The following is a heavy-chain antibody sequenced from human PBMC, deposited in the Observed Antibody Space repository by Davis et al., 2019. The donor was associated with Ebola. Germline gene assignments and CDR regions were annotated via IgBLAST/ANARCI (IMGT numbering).Heavy chain of an antibody. D-gene: IGHD2-21*02. CDR3: ARLAYCGGDCYPNWFDP. Sequence: ASVKVSCKASGYTFTSYYMHWVRQATGQGLEWMGWMNPYSGNTNYAQKLQGRVTMTTDTSTSTAYMELRSLRSDDTAVYYCARLAYCGGDCYPNWFDPWGQGTLVTVSS. CDR2: MNPYSGNT. CDR1: GYTFTSYY. V-gene: IGHV1-18*04. J-gene: IGHJ5*02.